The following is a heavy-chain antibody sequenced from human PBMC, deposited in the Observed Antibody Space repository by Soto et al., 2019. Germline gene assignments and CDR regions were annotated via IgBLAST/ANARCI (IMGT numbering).Heavy chain of an antibody. Sequence: ETLSPTSASNGGPFNGYYWNWTRHPPGKGLEWIGEINQRGSTGYNPSLKSRVTISVDTSKNQSSLKLSSVTAADTAVYYCARGHYYDSSRGYFDYWGQGTLVTVSS. D-gene: IGHD3-22*01. CDR3: ARGHYYDSSRGYFDY. V-gene: IGHV4-34*01. CDR1: GGPFNGYY. J-gene: IGHJ4*02. CDR2: INQRGST.